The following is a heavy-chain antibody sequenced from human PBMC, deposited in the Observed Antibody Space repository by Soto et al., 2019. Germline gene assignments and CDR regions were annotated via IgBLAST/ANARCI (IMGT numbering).Heavy chain of an antibody. Sequence: EVQLVQSGPEVKKPGESLKISCKGSGFSFTANWIGWVRRLPGKGLEWMGMIYPGDSDTRYSPSLQGQVTISADKSISTTYLQWSSLKASDSAMYYCARVVTMVRGVTPQGFDPRGQGTLVTVSS. V-gene: IGHV5-51*01. D-gene: IGHD3-10*01. J-gene: IGHJ5*02. CDR1: GFSFTANW. CDR2: IYPGDSDT. CDR3: ARVVTMVRGVTPQGFDP.